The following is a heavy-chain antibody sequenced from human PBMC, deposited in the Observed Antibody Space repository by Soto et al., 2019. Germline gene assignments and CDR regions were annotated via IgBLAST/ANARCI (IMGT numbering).Heavy chain of an antibody. Sequence: ASETLCLTCTVSGGSISSGGYYWSWIRQHPGKGLEWIGYIDYSGSTYYNPSLKSRVTISVDTSKNQFSRKLSSVTAADTAMYYCASVVTSTPDAFDIWGQGTRVTVSS. CDR3: ASVVTSTPDAFDI. D-gene: IGHD2-21*02. V-gene: IGHV4-31*02. J-gene: IGHJ3*02. CDR1: GGSISSGGYY. CDR2: IDYSGST.